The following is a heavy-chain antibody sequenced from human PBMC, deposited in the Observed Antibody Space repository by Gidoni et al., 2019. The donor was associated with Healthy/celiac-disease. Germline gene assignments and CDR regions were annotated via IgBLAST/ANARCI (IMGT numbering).Heavy chain of an antibody. CDR1: GFTFSSSE. D-gene: IGHD4-17*01. Sequence: EVQLVESGGGLVQPGGSVRLSCAASGFTFSSSEMNWVRQAPGKGLEWVSYISSSGSTIYYADSVKGRFTISRDNAKNSLYLQMNSLRAEDTAVYYCARDAPYGDYDYYGMDVWGQGTTVPDSS. CDR2: ISSSGSTI. J-gene: IGHJ6*02. V-gene: IGHV3-48*03. CDR3: ARDAPYGDYDYYGMDV.